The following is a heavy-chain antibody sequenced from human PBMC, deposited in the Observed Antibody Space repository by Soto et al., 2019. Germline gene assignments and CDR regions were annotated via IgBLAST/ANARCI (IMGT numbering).Heavy chain of an antibody. CDR2: IYDSGST. V-gene: IGHV4-59*08. D-gene: IGHD3-22*01. Sequence: SETLSLTCTVSGGSISSYHWSWIRQPPGKGLEWIGNIYDSGSTYYNPSLKSRVTISVDTSKNQFSLKLSSVTAADTAVYYCARRYRYYYDSSGYSYFDYWGQGTLVTVSS. J-gene: IGHJ4*02. CDR3: ARRYRYYYDSSGYSYFDY. CDR1: GGSISSYH.